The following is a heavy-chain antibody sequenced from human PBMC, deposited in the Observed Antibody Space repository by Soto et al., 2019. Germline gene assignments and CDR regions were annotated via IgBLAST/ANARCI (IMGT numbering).Heavy chain of an antibody. CDR3: AKHRLVQAVAPGDY. CDR2: ISYDGSNK. Sequence: QVQLVESGGGVVQPGRSLRLSCAASGFTFSSYGMHWVRQAPGKGLEWVAVISYDGSNKYYADSVKGRFTISRDNSKNTLYLQMNSLRAEDTAAYYCAKHRLVQAVAPGDYWGQGTLVTVSS. D-gene: IGHD6-19*01. J-gene: IGHJ4*02. CDR1: GFTFSSYG. V-gene: IGHV3-30*18.